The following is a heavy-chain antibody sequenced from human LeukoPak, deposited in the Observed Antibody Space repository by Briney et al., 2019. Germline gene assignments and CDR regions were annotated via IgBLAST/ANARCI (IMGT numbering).Heavy chain of an antibody. CDR2: ITPNSEGT. Sequence: ASVRVSCTASGYNFTDYYVHWVRQAPGQGLEWMGYITPNSEGTEFAHKFQGRVTMTRDTSIITAYMELSRLTSDDTAVYYCASGDYSGTKPDPIDMWGQGTLVTVSS. D-gene: IGHD3-10*01. CDR1: GYNFTDYY. CDR3: ASGDYSGTKPDPIDM. V-gene: IGHV1-2*02. J-gene: IGHJ3*02.